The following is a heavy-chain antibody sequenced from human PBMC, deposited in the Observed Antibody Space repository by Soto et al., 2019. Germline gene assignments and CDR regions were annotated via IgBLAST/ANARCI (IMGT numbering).Heavy chain of an antibody. CDR3: ARSTGLDTAMIAH. CDR2: IYYSGNT. Sequence: QLQLQESGPGLVKPSETLSLTCTVSGGSISSGSYYWGWIRQPPGKGLEWIGSIYYSGNTYYNPSLKSRVXXPXDXSKNQFSLKRSSVTAADTAVYYCARSTGLDTAMIAHWGQGTLVTVSS. D-gene: IGHD5-18*01. CDR1: GGSISSGSYY. J-gene: IGHJ4*02. V-gene: IGHV4-39*01.